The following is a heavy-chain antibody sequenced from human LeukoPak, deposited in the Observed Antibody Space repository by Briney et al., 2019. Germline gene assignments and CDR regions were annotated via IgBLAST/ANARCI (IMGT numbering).Heavy chain of an antibody. Sequence: SETLSLTCTLSGGSISNYDWNCIRQPPGKGLDWIGYIYYSGSTKYNPSLKSRVTISVDTSKNQFSLRLSSVTAADTAVYYCARGGFLDPFDPWGQGTLVTVSS. CDR2: IYYSGST. CDR3: ARGGFLDPFDP. V-gene: IGHV4-59*01. J-gene: IGHJ5*02. CDR1: GGSISNYD. D-gene: IGHD1-1*01.